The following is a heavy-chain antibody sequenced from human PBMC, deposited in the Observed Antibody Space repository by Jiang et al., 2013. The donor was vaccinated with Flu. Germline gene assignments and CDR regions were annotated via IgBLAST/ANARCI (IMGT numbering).Heavy chain of an antibody. CDR1: GGSISSSSYY. Sequence: GPGLVKPSETLSLTCTVSGGSISSSSYYWGWIRQPPGKGLEWIGSIYYSGSTYYNPSLKSRVTISVDTSKNQFSLKLSSVTAADTAVYYCAREEYGDITGDAFDIWGQGTMVTVSS. V-gene: IGHV4-39*07. J-gene: IGHJ3*02. CDR2: IYYSGST. D-gene: IGHD4-17*01. CDR3: AREEYGDITGDAFDI.